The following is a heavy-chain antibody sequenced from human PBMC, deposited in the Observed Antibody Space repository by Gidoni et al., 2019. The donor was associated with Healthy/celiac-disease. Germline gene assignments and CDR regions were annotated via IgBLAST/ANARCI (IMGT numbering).Heavy chain of an antibody. V-gene: IGHV4-61*01. CDR3: ARDNQGWAYCGGDCYSI. CDR1: GGSVSSGSYY. J-gene: IGHJ4*02. Sequence: QVQLQESGPGLVKPSETLSLTCTVSGGSVSSGSYYWSWIRQPPGKGLEWIGYIYYSGSTNYNPSLKSRVTISVDTSKNQFSLKLSSVTAADTAVYYCARDNQGWAYCGGDCYSIWGQGTLVTVSS. D-gene: IGHD2-21*02. CDR2: IYYSGST.